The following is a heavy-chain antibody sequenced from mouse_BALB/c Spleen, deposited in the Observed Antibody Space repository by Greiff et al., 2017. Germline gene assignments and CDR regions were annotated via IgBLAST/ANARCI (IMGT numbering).Heavy chain of an antibody. Sequence: VQLVESGAELMKPGASVKISCKATGYTFSSYWIEWVKQRPGHGLEWIGEILPGSGSTNYNEKFKGKATFTADTSSNTAYMQLSSLTSEDSAVYYCARCPYYYAMDYWGQGTSVTVSS. CDR1: GYTFSSYW. CDR3: ARCPYYYAMDY. D-gene: IGHD2-10*01. V-gene: IGHV1-9*01. J-gene: IGHJ4*01. CDR2: ILPGSGST.